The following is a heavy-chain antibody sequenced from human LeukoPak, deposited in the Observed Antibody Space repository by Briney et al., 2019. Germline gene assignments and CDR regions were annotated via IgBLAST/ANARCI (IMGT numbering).Heavy chain of an antibody. CDR3: ARARYSYGLLDY. D-gene: IGHD5-18*01. J-gene: IGHJ4*02. CDR1: GGSISSYY. Sequence: PSETLSLTCTVSGGSISSYYWSWIRQPPGKGLEWIGYIYYSGSTNYNPSLKSRVTISVDTSKNQFSLKLSSVTAADTAVYYCARARYSYGLLDYWGQGTLVTVSS. CDR2: IYYSGST. V-gene: IGHV4-59*01.